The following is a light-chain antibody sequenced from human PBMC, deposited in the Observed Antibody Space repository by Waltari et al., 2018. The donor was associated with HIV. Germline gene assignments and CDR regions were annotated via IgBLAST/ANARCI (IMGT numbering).Light chain of an antibody. CDR3: GTWDSTLHSVV. Sequence: QSVLTQPPSVSAAPGQKVTISCSGSNSNIGKESVSWFQQFQGTAPQLLISGNSKRPSGIPDRFSASKSGTSATLAITGVQTGDEAHYYCGTWDSTLHSVVFGGGTKLTVL. CDR2: GNS. CDR1: NSNIGKES. J-gene: IGLJ2*01. V-gene: IGLV1-51*01.